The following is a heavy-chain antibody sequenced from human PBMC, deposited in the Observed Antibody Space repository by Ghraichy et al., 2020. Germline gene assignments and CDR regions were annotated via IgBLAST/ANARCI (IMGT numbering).Heavy chain of an antibody. J-gene: IGHJ5*02. Sequence: MGWMNPNSGNTGYAQKFQGRVSLTRNTSINTASMELSSLTSADTAIYYCARDGAAADSGWFDPWDQGTLVTVS. CDR2: MNPNSGNT. V-gene: IGHV1-8*01. D-gene: IGHD6-13*01. CDR3: ARDGAAADSGWFDP.